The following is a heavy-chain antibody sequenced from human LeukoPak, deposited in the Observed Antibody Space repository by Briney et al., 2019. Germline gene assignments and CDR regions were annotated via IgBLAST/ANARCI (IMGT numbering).Heavy chain of an antibody. D-gene: IGHD6-6*01. CDR2: IRYDGSKK. V-gene: IGHV3-30*02. J-gene: IGHJ3*02. CDR3: ANIKYSSLHDALDI. Sequence: QTGGSLRLSCAASGFSFSNYGIHWVRQAPGKGLEWVAFIRYDGSKKDYADSVKGRFTISRDNSKNTLYLQMNSLRAEDTAVYYCANIKYSSLHDALDIWGQGTMVTVSS. CDR1: GFSFSNYG.